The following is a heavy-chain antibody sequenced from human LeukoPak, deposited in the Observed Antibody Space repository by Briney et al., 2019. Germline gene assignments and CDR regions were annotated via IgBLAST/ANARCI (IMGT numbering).Heavy chain of an antibody. J-gene: IGHJ6*02. CDR2: IKSKTDGGTT. CDR3: TTDRYGSGSYGDYYYYYGIDV. V-gene: IGHV3-15*01. D-gene: IGHD3-10*01. Sequence: GGSLRLSCAASGFTFSNAWMSWVRQAPGKGLEWVGRIKSKTDGGTTDYAAPVKGRFTISRDDSKNTLYLQMNSLKTEDTAVYYCTTDRYGSGSYGDYYYYYGIDVWGQGTTVTVSS. CDR1: GFTFSNAW.